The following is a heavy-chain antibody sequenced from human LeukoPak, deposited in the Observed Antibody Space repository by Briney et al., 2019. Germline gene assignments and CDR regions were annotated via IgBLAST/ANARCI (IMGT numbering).Heavy chain of an antibody. Sequence: SETLSLTCTVSGGSISSYYWSWIRQPPGKGLEWIGYTYYSGSTNYNPSLKSGVTISVDTSKNQFSLKLSSVTAADTAVYYCARQIQLWGSFDYWGQGTLVTVSS. CDR2: TYYSGST. CDR1: GGSISSYY. D-gene: IGHD5-18*01. V-gene: IGHV4-59*01. CDR3: ARQIQLWGSFDY. J-gene: IGHJ4*02.